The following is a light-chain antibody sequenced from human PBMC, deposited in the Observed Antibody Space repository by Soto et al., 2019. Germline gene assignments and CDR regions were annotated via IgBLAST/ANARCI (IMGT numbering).Light chain of an antibody. J-gene: IGKJ4*01. CDR3: QQAHSTPVT. Sequence: DFQMTQSPSSLSASVGDSVTITCRASQSITTYLNWYQQKPGQAPNLLIYTTSTLKNGVPSRFSGSGSGTEFTLTISALRPEDFATYFCQQAHSTPVTFGGGTKLEI. CDR2: TTS. CDR1: QSITTY. V-gene: IGKV1-39*01.